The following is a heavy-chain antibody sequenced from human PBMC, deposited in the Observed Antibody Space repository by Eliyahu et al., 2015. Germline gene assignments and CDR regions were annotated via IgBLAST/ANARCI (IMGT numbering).Heavy chain of an antibody. CDR1: GGXXSXYX. J-gene: IGHJ4*02. CDR2: IYYSGST. CDR3: ARDRGGQWLGFFDY. D-gene: IGHD6-19*01. Sequence: QVQLQESGPGLVKPSETLSLXCXXXGGXXSXYXWSWIRQPPGKGLEWIGYIYYSGSTNYNPSLKSRVTISVDTSKNQYSLKLSSVTAADTAVYYCARDRGGQWLGFFDYWGQGTLVTVSS. V-gene: IGHV4-59*01.